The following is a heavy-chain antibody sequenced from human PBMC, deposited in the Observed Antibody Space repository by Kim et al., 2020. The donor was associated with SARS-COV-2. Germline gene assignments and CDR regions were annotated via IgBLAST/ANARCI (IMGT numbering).Heavy chain of an antibody. V-gene: IGHV4-4*02. CDR3: ATQPNSNSSGWYWPPGRNLFTEIDY. Sequence: SETLSLTCAVSGGSISSSNWWSWVRQPPGKGLEWIGEIYHSGSTNYNPSLKSRVTISVDKSKNQFSLKLSSVTAADTAVYYCATQPNSNSSGWYWPPGRNLFTEIDYWGQGTLVTVSS. D-gene: IGHD6-19*01. CDR2: IYHSGST. CDR1: GGSISSSNW. J-gene: IGHJ4*02.